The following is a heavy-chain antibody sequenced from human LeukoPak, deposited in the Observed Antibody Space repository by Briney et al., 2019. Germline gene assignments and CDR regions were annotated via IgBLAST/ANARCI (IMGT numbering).Heavy chain of an antibody. J-gene: IGHJ4*02. CDR2: INSDGSSI. Sequence: GGSLRLSCAASGFTFSSSWMHWVRQVPGKGLVWISRINSDGSSINYADSVKGRFTISRDNTKNTLFLQMNSLRAEDTAVYYCARFSYLGDWGQGTLVTVSS. V-gene: IGHV3-74*01. CDR1: GFTFSSSW. CDR3: ARFSYLGD. D-gene: IGHD2/OR15-2a*01.